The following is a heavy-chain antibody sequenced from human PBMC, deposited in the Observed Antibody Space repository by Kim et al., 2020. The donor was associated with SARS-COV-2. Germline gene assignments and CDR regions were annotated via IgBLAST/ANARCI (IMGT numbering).Heavy chain of an antibody. D-gene: IGHD2-8*01. Sequence: GGSLRLSCAASGFSFSTYWLSWVRQAPGKGLEWVANIKPDGSDKYYMDSVKGRFTISRDNAKNSLYLQMNSLRDEDTGLYYCARKNGLDTWGQGTMVTV. V-gene: IGHV3-7*01. J-gene: IGHJ3*02. CDR1: GFSFSTYW. CDR2: IKPDGSDK. CDR3: ARKNGLDT.